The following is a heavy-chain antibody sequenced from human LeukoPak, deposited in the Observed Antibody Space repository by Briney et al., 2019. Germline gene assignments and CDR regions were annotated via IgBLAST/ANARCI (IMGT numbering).Heavy chain of an antibody. V-gene: IGHV4-39*07. J-gene: IGHJ3*02. D-gene: IGHD3-16*02. CDR3: ARVITFGGVIVLDAFDI. Sequence: SETLSLTCTVSGGSISSSSYYWGWIRQPPGKGLEWIGSIYYSGSTYYNPSLKSRVTISVDTSKNQFSLKLSSVTAADTAVYYCARVITFGGVIVLDAFDIWGQGTMVTVSS. CDR2: IYYSGST. CDR1: GGSISSSSYY.